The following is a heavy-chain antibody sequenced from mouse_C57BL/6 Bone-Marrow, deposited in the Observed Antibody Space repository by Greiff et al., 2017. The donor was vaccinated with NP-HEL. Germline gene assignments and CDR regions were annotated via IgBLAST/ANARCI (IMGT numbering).Heavy chain of an antibody. D-gene: IGHD1-1*01. CDR2: IYPGSGST. V-gene: IGHV1-55*01. J-gene: IGHJ1*03. CDR3: ARRGTVVRYFDV. Sequence: QVQLQQPGAELVKPGASVKMSCKASGYTFTSYWITWVKQRPGQGLEWIGDIYPGSGSTNYNEKFKSKATLTVDTSSSTAYMQLSSLTSEDSAVYYCARRGTVVRYFDVWGTGTTVTVSS. CDR1: GYTFTSYW.